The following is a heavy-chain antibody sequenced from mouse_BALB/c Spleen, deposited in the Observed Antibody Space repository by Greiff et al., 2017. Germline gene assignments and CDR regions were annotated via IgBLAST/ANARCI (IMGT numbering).Heavy chain of an antibody. J-gene: IGHJ4*01. CDR1: GFSLTSYG. CDR2: IWSGGST. Sequence: VKLQESGPGLVQPSQSLSITCTVSGFSLTSYGVHWVRQSPGKGLEWLGVIWSGGSTDYNAAFISRLSISKDNSKSQVFFKMNSLQADDTAIYYCARRAITTATDAMDYWGQGTSVTVSS. D-gene: IGHD1-2*01. CDR3: ARRAITTATDAMDY. V-gene: IGHV2-4-1*01.